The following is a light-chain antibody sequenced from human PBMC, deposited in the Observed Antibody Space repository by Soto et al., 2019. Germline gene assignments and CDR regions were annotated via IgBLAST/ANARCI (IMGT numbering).Light chain of an antibody. CDR3: QQYNSYLT. Sequence: DIQMTQSPSTLSASVGDRVTITCRASQSISRWFAWYQQKPGKAPKLLIFDASTLETGVPSRFSGSGSGTEFTRTISNLQPDDFATYYCQQYNSYLTFGGGTKVEIK. CDR1: QSISRW. J-gene: IGKJ4*01. CDR2: DAS. V-gene: IGKV1-5*01.